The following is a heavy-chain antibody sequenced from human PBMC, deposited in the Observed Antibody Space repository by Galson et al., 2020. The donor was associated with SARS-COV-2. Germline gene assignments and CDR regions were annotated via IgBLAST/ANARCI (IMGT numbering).Heavy chain of an antibody. CDR3: ARMFYDSRTYFDY. CDR2: IYSGGST. J-gene: IGHJ4*02. D-gene: IGHD3-22*01. Sequence: GGSLRLSCAASGFTVSSNYMSWVRQAPGKGLEWVSVIYSGGSTYYADSVKGRFTISRDNSKNTLYLQMNSLRAEDTAVYYCARMFYDSRTYFDYWGQGTLVTVSS. CDR1: GFTVSSNY. V-gene: IGHV3-53*01.